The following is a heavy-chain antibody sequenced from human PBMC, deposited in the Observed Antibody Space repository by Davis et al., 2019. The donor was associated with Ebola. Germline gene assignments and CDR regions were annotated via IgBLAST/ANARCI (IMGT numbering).Heavy chain of an antibody. V-gene: IGHV3-48*02. CDR3: ARRLLISSRGGMDV. Sequence: GEPLKISCAASGFTFSIYSMNWVRQAPGKGLEWVSYISSSSSPIYYADSVNGRFTISRDNAKNSLYLQMNSLRDEDTAVYYCARRLLISSRGGMDVWGQGTTVTVSS. D-gene: IGHD1-26*01. J-gene: IGHJ6*02. CDR1: GFTFSIYS. CDR2: ISSSSSPI.